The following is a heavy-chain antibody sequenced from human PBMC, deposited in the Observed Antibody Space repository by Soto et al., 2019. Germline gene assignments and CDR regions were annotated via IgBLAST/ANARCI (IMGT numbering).Heavy chain of an antibody. V-gene: IGHV3-23*01. J-gene: IGHJ4*02. Sequence: EVQLLESGGGLIQPGGSLRLSCAASGFTVSSYGMTWVRQAPGKGLEWVSFSSATGAGTYYADSVKRRFTISRDNTKKSLYLTISFLRDDETVFYYCAKDRRAGGNYGFYSDFWGQGALVIVSS. D-gene: IGHD1-7*01. CDR1: GFTVSSYG. CDR2: SSATGAGT. CDR3: AKDRRAGGNYGFYSDF.